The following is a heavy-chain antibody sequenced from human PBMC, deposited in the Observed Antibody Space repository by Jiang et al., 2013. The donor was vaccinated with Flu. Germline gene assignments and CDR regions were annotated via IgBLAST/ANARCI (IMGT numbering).Heavy chain of an antibody. CDR3: ARHRIAVAGIEVSDAFDI. CDR1: GGSIINTRYL. J-gene: IGHJ3*02. V-gene: IGHV4-39*01. Sequence: GSGLVKPSETLSLTCTVSGGSIINTRYLWGWIRQPPGKGLEWITSMYDSGDTYYNPSLKSRVTISVDTSKNQFSLKLSSVTAADTAVYYCARHRIAVAGIEVSDAFDIWGQGTMVTVSS. CDR2: MYDSGDT. D-gene: IGHD6-19*01.